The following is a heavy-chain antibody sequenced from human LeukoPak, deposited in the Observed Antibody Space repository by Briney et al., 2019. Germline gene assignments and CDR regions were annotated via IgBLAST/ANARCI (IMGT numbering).Heavy chain of an antibody. D-gene: IGHD2-2*01. CDR3: AREYCSSTSCYPY. J-gene: IGHJ4*02. Sequence: PSETLSLTCAVYGGSFSGYYWSWIRQPPGKGLEWIGEINHSGSTNYNPSLKSRVTISVDTSKNQFSLKLSSVTAADTAVYYCAREYCSSTSCYPYWGQGTLVTVSS. CDR2: INHSGST. V-gene: IGHV4-34*01. CDR1: GGSFSGYY.